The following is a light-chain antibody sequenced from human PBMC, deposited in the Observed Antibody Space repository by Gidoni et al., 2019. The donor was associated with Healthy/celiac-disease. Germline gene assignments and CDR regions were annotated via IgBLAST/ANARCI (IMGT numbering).Light chain of an antibody. CDR1: QSVSSY. V-gene: IGKV3-11*01. CDR2: EAS. CDR3: QQRSNWPPVYT. Sequence: ELVLTQSPATLSLSPGERATLSCRASQSVSSYLAWYQQKPGQAPRLLIYEASNRATGIPARFSGSGSGTDFTLTISSLEPEDFAVYYCQQRSNWPPVYTFGQGTKLEIK. J-gene: IGKJ2*01.